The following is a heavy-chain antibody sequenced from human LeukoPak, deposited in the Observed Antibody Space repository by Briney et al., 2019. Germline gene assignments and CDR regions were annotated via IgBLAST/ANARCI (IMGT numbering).Heavy chain of an antibody. Sequence: GGSLRLSCAASGFTFSSYGMHWVRQAPGKGLEWVAVTWYDGSNKYYADSVKGRFTISRDNSKNTLYLQMNSLRAEDTAVYYCARFRGVAGTSPFDYWGQGTLVTVSS. V-gene: IGHV3-33*01. D-gene: IGHD6-19*01. CDR1: GFTFSSYG. CDR2: TWYDGSNK. J-gene: IGHJ4*02. CDR3: ARFRGVAGTSPFDY.